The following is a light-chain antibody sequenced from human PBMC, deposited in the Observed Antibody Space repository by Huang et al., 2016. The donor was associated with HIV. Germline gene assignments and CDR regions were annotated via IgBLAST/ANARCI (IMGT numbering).Light chain of an antibody. CDR2: LGS. CDR1: QNLVHSDAHIH. V-gene: IGKV2-28*01. J-gene: IGKJ3*01. Sequence: DIAMTQSPLSLPVTPGEPASMSCRSSQNLVHSDAHIHLDSYLLKPGQSPQLLVYLGSTRAPGGPDRFRGSGAGTDFTLKISSVEAEDVGVYYCMQSLQTPFTFGPGTKVDIK. CDR3: MQSLQTPFT.